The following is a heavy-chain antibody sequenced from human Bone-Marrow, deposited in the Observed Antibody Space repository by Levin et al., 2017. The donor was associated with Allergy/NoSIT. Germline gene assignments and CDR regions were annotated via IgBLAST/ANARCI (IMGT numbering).Heavy chain of an antibody. CDR3: ARAGGCFSTRCHTTPGFDF. D-gene: IGHD2-2*01. Sequence: PGGSLRLSCAASGFTFSSYWMSWVRQAPGKGLEWVANIKQDGSEKYYVDSVKGRFTISRDNAKNSLYLQMNSLRAEDTAVYYCARAGGCFSTRCHTTPGFDFWGQGTLVTVSS. CDR1: GFTFSSYW. J-gene: IGHJ4*02. CDR2: IKQDGSEK. V-gene: IGHV3-7*03.